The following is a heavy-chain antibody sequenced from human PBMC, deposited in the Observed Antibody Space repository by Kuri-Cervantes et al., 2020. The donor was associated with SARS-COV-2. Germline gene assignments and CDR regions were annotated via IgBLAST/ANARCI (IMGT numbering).Heavy chain of an antibody. CDR1: GFPLSNARMG. CDR3: ARIGPYYDFWSGYYEKYNWFDP. V-gene: IGHV2-26*01. J-gene: IGHJ5*02. CDR2: IFSNDEK. D-gene: IGHD3-3*01. Sequence: SGPTLVKPTETLTLTCTVSGFPLSNARMGVSWIRQPPGKALEWLAHIFSNDEKSYSTSLKSRLTISKDTSKSQVVLTMTNMDPVDTATYYCARIGPYYDFWSGYYEKYNWFDPWGQGTLVTVSS.